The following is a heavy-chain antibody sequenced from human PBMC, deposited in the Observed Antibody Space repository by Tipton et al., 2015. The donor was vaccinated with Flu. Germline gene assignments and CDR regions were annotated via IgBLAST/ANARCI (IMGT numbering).Heavy chain of an antibody. J-gene: IGHJ4*02. CDR2: ISWNSNRV. D-gene: IGHD3-10*01. V-gene: IGHV3-9*01. CDR1: GFIFDDYA. Sequence: RSLRLSCAASGFIFDDYAMHWVRQAPGKGLEWVSGISWNSNRVTYADSVKGRFTVSRDNAKNSLYLQMNSLRAEDTAVYYCVRKGFGDYWGQGILVTVSS. CDR3: VRKGFGDY.